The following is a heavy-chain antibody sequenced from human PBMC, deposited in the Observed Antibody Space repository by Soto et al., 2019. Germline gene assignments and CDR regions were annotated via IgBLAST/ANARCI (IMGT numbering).Heavy chain of an antibody. CDR1: ELNFSGSA. CDR3: ARGQQAAIGDYYYHGLDV. J-gene: IGHJ6*02. D-gene: IGHD3-10*01. Sequence: EVRLVESGGGSVQPGGSLKLSCAASELNFSGSAIHWVRQAPGKGLEWVGRIRSRANNYATSSGESVRGRFTLFTDDLKNMAYLQMNTLKTEDTAIYYCARGQQAAIGDYYYHGLDVWGQGTPVTVSS. V-gene: IGHV3-73*02. CDR2: IRSRANNYAT.